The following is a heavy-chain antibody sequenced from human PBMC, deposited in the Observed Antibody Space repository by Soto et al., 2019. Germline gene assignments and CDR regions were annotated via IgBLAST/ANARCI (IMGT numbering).Heavy chain of an antibody. D-gene: IGHD3-16*02. V-gene: IGHV3-23*01. J-gene: IGHJ6*02. CDR1: GFTFSSYA. Sequence: EVQLLESGGGLVQPGGSLRLSCAASGFTFSSYAMSWVRQAPGKGLEWVSGISGSGGSTYYADSVKGRLTISRDNSKNTLYLQMNSLRAEDTAVYYCAKDITFGGVIAEYGMDVWGQGTTVTVSS. CDR3: AKDITFGGVIAEYGMDV. CDR2: ISGSGGST.